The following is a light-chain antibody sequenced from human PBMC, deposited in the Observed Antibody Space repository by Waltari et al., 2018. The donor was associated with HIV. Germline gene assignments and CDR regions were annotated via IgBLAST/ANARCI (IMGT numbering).Light chain of an antibody. V-gene: IGKV3D-11*02. CDR1: QSVSSY. CDR3: QQRSNWIHT. J-gene: IGKJ4*01. CDR2: DAS. Sequence: EIVLTQSPATLSLSPGERATLSCRASQSVSSYLAWYQQKPGQAPRLLIYDASNRATGIPARFSGSGPGTDFTLTISSLEPEDFAVYYCQQRSNWIHTFGGGTKVEIK.